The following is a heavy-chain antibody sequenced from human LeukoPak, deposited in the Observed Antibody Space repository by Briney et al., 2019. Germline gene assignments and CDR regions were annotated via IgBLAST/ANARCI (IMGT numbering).Heavy chain of an antibody. CDR1: GFTFDDYA. D-gene: IGHD4-17*01. V-gene: IGHV3-43*02. CDR3: AKGGTTVTTGDY. CDR2: ISGDGGST. Sequence: PGGSLRLSCAASGFTFDDYAVHWVRQAPGKGLECVSLISGDGGSTYYADSVKGRFTISRDNSKNSLYLQMNSLRTEDTALYYCAKGGTTVTTGDYWGQGTLVPVSS. J-gene: IGHJ4*02.